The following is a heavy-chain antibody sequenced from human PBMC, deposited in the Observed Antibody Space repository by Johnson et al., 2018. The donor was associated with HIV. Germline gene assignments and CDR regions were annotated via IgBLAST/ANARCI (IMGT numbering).Heavy chain of an antibody. J-gene: IGHJ3*02. CDR1: GFAVSSKT. D-gene: IGHD3-3*01. CDR2: IYGGGST. V-gene: IGHV3-66*03. CDR3: ARASVGGSGYRGTWAFDI. Sequence: VQVVESGGGLIQPGGSLRLSCAASGFAVSSKTMSWVRQAPGKGLEWVSLIYGGGSTFYADSVKGRFTISKDNSKNMVYLQMNSLRAEDTALYYCARASVGGSGYRGTWAFDIWGQGTMVTVSS.